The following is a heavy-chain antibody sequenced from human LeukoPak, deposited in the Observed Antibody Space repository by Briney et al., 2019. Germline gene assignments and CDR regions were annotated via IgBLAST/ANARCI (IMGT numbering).Heavy chain of an antibody. CDR3: ARGTDCSSTSCTVFYGMDV. D-gene: IGHD2-2*01. CDR2: IIPIFGTA. CDR1: GGTXSSYA. Sequence: SVKVSCKASGGTXSSYAISWVRQAPGQGLEWMGGIIPIFGTANYAQKLQGRVTITADESTSTAYMELSSLRSEDTAVYYCARGTDCSSTSCTVFYGMDVWGQGTTVTVSS. V-gene: IGHV1-69*13. J-gene: IGHJ6*02.